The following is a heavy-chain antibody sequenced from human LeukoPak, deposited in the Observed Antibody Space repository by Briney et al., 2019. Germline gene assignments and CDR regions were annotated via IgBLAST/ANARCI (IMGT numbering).Heavy chain of an antibody. CDR2: IYYSGST. Sequence: PSETLSLTCTVSGGSISSSSYYWGWIRQPPGKGLEWIGYIYYSGSTNYNPSLKSRVTISVDTSKNQFSLKLSSVTAADTAVYYCAKSSYYYDSSGYDYWGQGTLVTVSS. V-gene: IGHV4-61*05. J-gene: IGHJ4*02. CDR1: GGSISSSSYY. D-gene: IGHD3-22*01. CDR3: AKSSYYYDSSGYDY.